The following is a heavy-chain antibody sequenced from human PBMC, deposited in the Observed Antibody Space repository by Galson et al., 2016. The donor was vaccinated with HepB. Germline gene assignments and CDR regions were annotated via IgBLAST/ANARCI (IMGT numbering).Heavy chain of an antibody. CDR1: GFSFSSSW. V-gene: IGHV3-7*01. CDR3: ARSRGNDL. J-gene: IGHJ5*02. CDR2: IKQDGSYR. Sequence: SLRLSCAASGFSFSSSWMTWVRQGPGKGLEWVANIKQDGSYRHYVDSVKGRFTVSRDNAKNSLYLEMNSLRVEDTAVYYCARSRGNDLWGQGTLVIVSS.